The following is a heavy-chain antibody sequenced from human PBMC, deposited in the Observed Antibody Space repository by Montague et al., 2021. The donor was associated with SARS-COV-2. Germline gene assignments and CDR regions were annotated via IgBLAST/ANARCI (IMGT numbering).Heavy chain of an antibody. CDR1: GGSISSGGYY. V-gene: IGHV4-31*03. J-gene: IGHJ4*02. CDR3: ARAPATIFGVVKQIDY. Sequence: TLSLTCTVSGGSISSGGYYWSWIRQHPGKGLEWIGYIYYSGSTYYNPSLKSRVTISVDTSKNQFSLKLSPVTAADTAVYYCARAPATIFGVVKQIDYWGQGTLVTVSS. CDR2: IYYSGST. D-gene: IGHD3-3*01.